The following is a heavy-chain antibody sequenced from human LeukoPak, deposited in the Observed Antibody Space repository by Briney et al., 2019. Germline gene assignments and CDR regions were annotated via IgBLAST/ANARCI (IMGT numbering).Heavy chain of an antibody. CDR3: ARDAMVRGVSTIDY. J-gene: IGHJ4*02. Sequence: PSETLSLTCTVSGGAISSYYWSWIRQPPGKGLEWIGYVHYTGSTNDNPSLKSRATISLDTSKNQISLKLSSVTAADTAVYYCARDAMVRGVSTIDYWGQGTLVTVSS. CDR1: GGAISSYY. V-gene: IGHV4-59*12. D-gene: IGHD3-10*01. CDR2: VHYTGST.